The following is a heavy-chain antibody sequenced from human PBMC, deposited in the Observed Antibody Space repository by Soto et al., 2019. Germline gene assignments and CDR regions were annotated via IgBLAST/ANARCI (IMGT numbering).Heavy chain of an antibody. V-gene: IGHV3-21*01. D-gene: IGHD2-21*02. CDR1: GFTFSSYS. CDR3: AREETAWPLAYGLDV. Sequence: VGSLRLSCAAPGFTFSSYSIHWVRQAPGKGLEWVSAITRNSDIYYADSVKGRFTISRDNAQNSVSLQMNSLRAEDTAVYYCAREETAWPLAYGLDVWGQGTTVTVSS. J-gene: IGHJ6*02. CDR2: ITRNSDI.